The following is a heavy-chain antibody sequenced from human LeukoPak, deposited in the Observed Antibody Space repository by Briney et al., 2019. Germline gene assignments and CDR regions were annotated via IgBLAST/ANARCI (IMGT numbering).Heavy chain of an antibody. Sequence: SETLSLTCTVSGGSISSGSYYWSWIRQPAGKGLEWIGRIYTSGSTNYNPSLKSRVTISVDTSKNQFSLKLSSVTAADTAVYYCVTTPGIAAAGTEYFQHWGQGTLVTVSS. CDR2: IYTSGST. J-gene: IGHJ1*01. D-gene: IGHD6-13*01. V-gene: IGHV4-61*02. CDR3: VTTPGIAAAGTEYFQH. CDR1: GGSISSGSYY.